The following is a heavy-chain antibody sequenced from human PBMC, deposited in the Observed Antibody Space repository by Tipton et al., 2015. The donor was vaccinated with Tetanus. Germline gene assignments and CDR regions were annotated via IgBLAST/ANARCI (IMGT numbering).Heavy chain of an antibody. CDR2: AYYRNNRWYI. CDR3: ATAPTLRPPRFFSGLDV. Sequence: GLVKPSQTLSVTCAISGDSIASNRAAWAWIRQSPSRGLEWLGRAYYRNNRWYIEYAESVKGRTTISGDTSSNEFSLQSDSTTPADRATYFWATAPTLRPPRFFSGLDVWGQGTTVLVSS. J-gene: IGHJ6*02. CDR1: GDSIASNRAA. D-gene: IGHD6-6*01. V-gene: IGHV6-1*01.